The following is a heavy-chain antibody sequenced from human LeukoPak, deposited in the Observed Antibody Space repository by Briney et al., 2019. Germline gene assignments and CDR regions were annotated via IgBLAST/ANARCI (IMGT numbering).Heavy chain of an antibody. D-gene: IGHD3-10*01. V-gene: IGHV4-39*01. J-gene: IGHJ4*02. CDR2: IYYSGST. Sequence: SETLSLTCTVSGGSISSNSYYWGWIRQPPGKGLEWIGSIYYSGSTYYNPSLKSRVTISVDTSKNQFSLKLSSVTAADTAVYYCARHLYYGSGSPEYWGQGTLVTVSS. CDR3: ARHLYYGSGSPEY. CDR1: GGSISSNSYY.